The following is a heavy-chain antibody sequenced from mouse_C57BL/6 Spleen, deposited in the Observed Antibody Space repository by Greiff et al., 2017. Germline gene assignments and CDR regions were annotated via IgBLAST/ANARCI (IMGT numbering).Heavy chain of an antibody. CDR2: IYPGDGDT. Sequence: VQLQQSGAELVKPGASVTISCKASGYAFSSYWMNWVKQRPGKGLEWIGQIYPGDGDTNYNGKFKGKATLTADKSSSTAYMQLSSLTSEDSAVYFCARRTTVVAPLDYWGQGTSVTVSS. V-gene: IGHV1-80*01. CDR3: ARRTTVVAPLDY. D-gene: IGHD1-1*01. CDR1: GYAFSSYW. J-gene: IGHJ4*01.